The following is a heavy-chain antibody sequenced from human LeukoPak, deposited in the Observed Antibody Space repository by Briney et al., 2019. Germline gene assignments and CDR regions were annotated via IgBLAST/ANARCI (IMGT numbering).Heavy chain of an antibody. CDR2: IYYSGST. J-gene: IGHJ5*01. CDR3: ARVGRVLRFLEWFDY. CDR1: GGSISSSSYY. Sequence: NPSETLSLTCTVSGGSISSSSYYWGWIRQPPGKGLERIGSIYYSGSTYYNPSRKSRVTISVDTSKNQFSLKLSSVTAADTAVYYCARVGRVLRFLEWFDYWGQGTLVTVSS. V-gene: IGHV4-39*01. D-gene: IGHD3-3*01.